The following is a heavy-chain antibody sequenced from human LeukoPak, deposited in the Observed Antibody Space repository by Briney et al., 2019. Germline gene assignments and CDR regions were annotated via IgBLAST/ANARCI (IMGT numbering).Heavy chain of an antibody. CDR3: ARGGGLDV. Sequence: TGGSLRLSCVASGFTFGKYWMSWVRQAPGKGLEWVASINHNGNVNYYVDSVKGRFTISRDNAKNPLYLQMSNLRAEDTAVYFCARGGGLDVWGQGATVTVSS. J-gene: IGHJ6*02. V-gene: IGHV3-7*03. CDR1: GFTFGKYW. CDR2: INHNGNVN. D-gene: IGHD3-16*01.